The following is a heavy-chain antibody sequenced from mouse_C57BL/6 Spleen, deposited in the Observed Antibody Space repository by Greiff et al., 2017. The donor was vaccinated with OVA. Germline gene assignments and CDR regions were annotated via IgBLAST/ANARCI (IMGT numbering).Heavy chain of an antibody. D-gene: IGHD2-5*01. CDR3: ARGVVTTDYFDH. CDR2: INPGSGGT. J-gene: IGHJ2*01. CDR1: GYAFTNYL. V-gene: IGHV1-54*01. Sequence: QVQLQQSGAELVRPGTSVKVSCKASGYAFTNYLIEWVKQRPGQGLEWIGVINPGSGGTNYNEKFKGKATLTADKSSSTAYMQLSSLTSEDSAVYFCARGVVTTDYFDHWGQGTTLTVSS.